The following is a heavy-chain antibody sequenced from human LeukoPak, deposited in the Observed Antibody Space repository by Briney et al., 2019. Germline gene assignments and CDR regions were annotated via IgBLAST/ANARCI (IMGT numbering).Heavy chain of an antibody. CDR3: GGYKFYHFHY. CDR1: GGSISTSDYY. Sequence: SETLSLTCAVSGGSISTSDYYWTWIRQAPGKGLEWIGNIYYSGTAYYNPSLKGRVTISVDTSKNQFSLKLTSGNAADTAVYYCGGYKFYHFHYWGQGTLVTVSS. CDR2: IYYSGTA. D-gene: IGHD5-24*01. V-gene: IGHV4-39*01. J-gene: IGHJ4*02.